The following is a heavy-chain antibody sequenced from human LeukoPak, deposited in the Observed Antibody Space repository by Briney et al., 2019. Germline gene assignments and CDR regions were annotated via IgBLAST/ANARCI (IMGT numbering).Heavy chain of an antibody. D-gene: IGHD5-24*01. V-gene: IGHV4-39*02. Sequence: SETLSLTCTVSGGSISSSSYYWGWIRQPPGKGLGWIGSIYYSGSTYYNPSLKSRVTISVDTSKNQFSLKLSSVTAADTDVYYCAREERWLQSDYWGQGTLVTVSS. CDR2: IYYSGST. CDR1: GGSISSSSYY. J-gene: IGHJ4*02. CDR3: AREERWLQSDY.